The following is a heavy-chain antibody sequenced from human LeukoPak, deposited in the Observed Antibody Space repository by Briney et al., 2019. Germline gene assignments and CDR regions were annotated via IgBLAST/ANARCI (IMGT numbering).Heavy chain of an antibody. Sequence: SETLSLSCTVSGGSMNNYYWSWIRQPAGKGLECIGRIYTSGSTNYNPPLKSRITMSVDTSKNQFSLKLRSVTAAYTAVYYCAREVGATLAHWGQGMLVTVSS. CDR2: IYTSGST. D-gene: IGHD1-26*01. V-gene: IGHV4-4*07. J-gene: IGHJ4*02. CDR3: AREVGATLAH. CDR1: GGSMNNYY.